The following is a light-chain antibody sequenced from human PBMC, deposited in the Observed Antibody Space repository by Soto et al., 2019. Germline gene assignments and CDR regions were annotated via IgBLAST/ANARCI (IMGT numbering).Light chain of an antibody. CDR3: AAWDDRLNGYV. V-gene: IGLV2-8*01. CDR2: EVS. CDR1: SSDVGGYNY. J-gene: IGLJ1*01. Sequence: QSALTQPPSASGSPGQSVTISCTGTSSDVGGYNYVSWYRQHPGKAPKLMIYEVSKRPSGVPDRFSGSKSGTSASLAISGLQSEDEADYYCAAWDDRLNGYVFGTGTKVT.